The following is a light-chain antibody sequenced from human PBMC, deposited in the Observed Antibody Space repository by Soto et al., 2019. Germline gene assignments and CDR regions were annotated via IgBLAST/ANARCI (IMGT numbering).Light chain of an antibody. CDR2: STS. CDR3: LLYYGGAWV. Sequence: QTVVTQEPSLTVSPGGTVTLTCASCTGAVTSGYYPNWFQQKAGQAPRVLIYSTSNKHSWTPARFSGSLLGGKAALTLSGVQPEDEAEYYCLLYYGGAWVFGGGTKLTVL. CDR1: TGAVTSGYY. J-gene: IGLJ3*02. V-gene: IGLV7-43*01.